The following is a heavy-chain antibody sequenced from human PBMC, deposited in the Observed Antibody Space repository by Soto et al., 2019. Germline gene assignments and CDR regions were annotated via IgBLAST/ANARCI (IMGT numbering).Heavy chain of an antibody. CDR2: ISAAGDP. CDR1: GFTFRNYD. CDR3: ARTDREFYGLDV. V-gene: IGHV3-13*05. J-gene: IGHJ6*02. Sequence: EVQLVESGGGLVQPGGSLRLSCEASGFTFRNYDMHWVRQGTGKGLEWVSGISAAGDPDYADSVEGRFTISRENAQNSFFLQMNSLRVGDPAVSYCARTDREFYGLDVWGQGTTVIVSS.